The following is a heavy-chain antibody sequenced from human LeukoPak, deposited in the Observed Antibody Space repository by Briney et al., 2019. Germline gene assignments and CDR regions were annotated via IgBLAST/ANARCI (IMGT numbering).Heavy chain of an antibody. V-gene: IGHV3-21*01. CDR3: ASSPPYCSSTNCYANY. CDR1: GFTFSSYS. J-gene: IGHJ4*02. Sequence: GGSLRLSCAASGFTFSSYSMNWVRQAPGKGLEWVSSISSSSSSYIFYADSVKGRFTISRDNAKNSLYLQMSSLRAEDTAVYYCASSPPYCSSTNCYANYWGQGTLVTVSS. D-gene: IGHD2-2*01. CDR2: ISSSSSSYI.